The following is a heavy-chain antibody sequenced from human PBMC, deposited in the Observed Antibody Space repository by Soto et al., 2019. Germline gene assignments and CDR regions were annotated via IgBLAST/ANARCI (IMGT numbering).Heavy chain of an antibody. D-gene: IGHD5-18*01. CDR3: ARGGGYSYDY. V-gene: IGHV3-48*01. CDR2: ISSSSSTI. CDR1: GFTFSSYS. J-gene: IGHJ4*02. Sequence: EVQLVESGGGLVQPGGSLRLSCAASGFTFSSYSMNWVPPAPGKGLEWVSYISSSSSTIYYADSVKGRFTISRDNAKNALYLQMNSLRAEDTAVYYCARGGGYSYDYWGQGTLVTVSS.